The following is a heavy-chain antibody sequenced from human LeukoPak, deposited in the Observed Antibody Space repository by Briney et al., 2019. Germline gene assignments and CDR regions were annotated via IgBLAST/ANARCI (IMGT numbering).Heavy chain of an antibody. D-gene: IGHD6-19*01. CDR1: GFTFGSYG. CDR3: ARGGGSSGRYVVDY. CDR2: ISDDGSNK. J-gene: IGHJ4*02. Sequence: GMSLRLSCSASGFTFGSYGMHWVRQAPGKGLEWVTIISDDGSNKYYLDSVKGRFTISRDNSKNTLYLQMNNLGTEDTAMYYCARGGGSSGRYVVDYWGQGTLVTVSS. V-gene: IGHV3-30*03.